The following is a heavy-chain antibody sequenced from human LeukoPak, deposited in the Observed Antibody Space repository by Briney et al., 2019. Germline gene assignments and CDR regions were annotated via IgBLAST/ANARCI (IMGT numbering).Heavy chain of an antibody. D-gene: IGHD1-1*01. Sequence: SEALSLTCTVSGGSISSYYWSWIRQPPGKGLEWIGYISYSGSTNFNPSLKSRVTISVDTSKNQFSLKLSSVTAADTAVYYCAREGTAGTNLNWFDPWGQGTLVTVSS. CDR2: ISYSGST. V-gene: IGHV4-59*01. CDR3: AREGTAGTNLNWFDP. J-gene: IGHJ5*02. CDR1: GGSISSYY.